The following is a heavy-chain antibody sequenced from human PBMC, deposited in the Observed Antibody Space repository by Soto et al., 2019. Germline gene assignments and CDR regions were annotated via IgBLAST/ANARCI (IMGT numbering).Heavy chain of an antibody. J-gene: IGHJ4*02. V-gene: IGHV4-4*02. CDR3: ARKAWVRFDY. CDR1: GDSMTRSVW. CDR2: VLHTGST. D-gene: IGHD7-27*01. Sequence: SETLSLTCAVSGDSMTRSVWWTWVRQPPGKGLEWIGEVLHTGSTNYNPSLKSRVTMSVDKSTNEFSLKVTSVTAADTAIYYCARKAWVRFDYWGQGALVTVSS.